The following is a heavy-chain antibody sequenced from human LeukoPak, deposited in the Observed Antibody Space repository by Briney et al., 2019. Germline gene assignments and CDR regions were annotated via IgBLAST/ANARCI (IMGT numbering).Heavy chain of an antibody. J-gene: IGHJ4*02. CDR1: GYTFSGYY. CDR3: ARNGWDGYNFYY. V-gene: IGHV1-2*02. Sequence: ASVKVSCKASGYTFSGYYMHWLRQAPGQGLEWMGWINPNGGVTNYAQKFQGRVTMPRETSISTAFMELSRLRADDTAVYYCARNGWDGYNFYYWGQGTLVTVSS. D-gene: IGHD5-24*01. CDR2: INPNGGVT.